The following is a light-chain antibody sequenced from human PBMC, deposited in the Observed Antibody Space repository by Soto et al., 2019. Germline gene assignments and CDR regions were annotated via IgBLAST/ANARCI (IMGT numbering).Light chain of an antibody. CDR1: QSVSSSY. CDR3: QQYGSSPVYT. V-gene: IGKV3-20*01. CDR2: GAS. J-gene: IGKJ2*01. Sequence: EIVLTQSPGTLSLSPGERATLSCRASQSVSSSYLAWYQQKPGQAPRILIYGASSRATGIPDRFSGSGSGTDFTLTISRLEPEDFAVYYCQQYGSSPVYTFGQGTKLEIK.